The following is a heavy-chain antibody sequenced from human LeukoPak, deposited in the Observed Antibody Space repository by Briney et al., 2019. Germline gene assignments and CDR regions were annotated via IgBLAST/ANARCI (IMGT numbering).Heavy chain of an antibody. CDR2: FYSSEST. J-gene: IGHJ2*01. V-gene: IGHV4-4*09. CDR1: GDSISSYY. CDR3: ARLSTLNWYFDL. Sequence: SETPSLTCTVSGDSISSYYWSWIRQPPGKGLEWIGYFYSSESTNYNPPLKSRVTISLDTSNNQCSLKLSSVTAADTAVYYCARLSTLNWYFDLWGRGTLVTVSS.